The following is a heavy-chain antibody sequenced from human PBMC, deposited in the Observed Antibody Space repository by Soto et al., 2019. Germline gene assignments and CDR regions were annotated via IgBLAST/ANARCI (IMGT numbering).Heavy chain of an antibody. V-gene: IGHV3-53*01. Sequence: EVQLVESGGGLIQPGGSLRLSCVASGFTISTNYMSWVRQAPGKGLEWVSVIYSSGFTDYADSVKGRFTISRDNSKNTLYLQMNSLRAEDTAVYYCARGPLNYDPFDYWGQGTLVTVSS. CDR1: GFTISTNY. J-gene: IGHJ4*02. D-gene: IGHD3-3*01. CDR3: ARGPLNYDPFDY. CDR2: IYSSGFT.